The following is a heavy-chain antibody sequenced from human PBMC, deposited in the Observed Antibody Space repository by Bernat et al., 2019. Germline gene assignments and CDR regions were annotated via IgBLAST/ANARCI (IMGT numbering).Heavy chain of an antibody. CDR1: GFTFSSYA. D-gene: IGHD3-16*02. CDR2: INSDGSST. CDR3: ARDDYIWGSYQGDAFDI. Sequence: EVQLVESGGGLVQPGGSLRLSCSASGFTFSSYAMHWVRQAPGKGLVWVSRINSDGSSTSYADSVKGRFTISRDNAKNTLYLQMNSLRAEDTAVYYCARDDYIWGSYQGDAFDIWGQGTMVTVSS. J-gene: IGHJ3*02. V-gene: IGHV3-74*01.